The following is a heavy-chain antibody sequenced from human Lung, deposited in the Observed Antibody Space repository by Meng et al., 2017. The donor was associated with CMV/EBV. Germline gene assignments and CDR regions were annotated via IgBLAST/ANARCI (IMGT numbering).Heavy chain of an antibody. CDR1: GGSISSSSYY. D-gene: IGHD2-2*01. CDR2: IYYSGST. Sequence: QLQLQELGPGLVKPSETLSLTCTVSGGSISSSSYYWGWTRQPPEKGLEWIGSIYYSGSTYYNPSLKSRVTISVDTSKNQFSLKLSSVTAAETAVYYCAIEGHHYQGDYWGQGTLVTVSS. V-gene: IGHV4-39*07. J-gene: IGHJ4*02. CDR3: AIEGHHYQGDY.